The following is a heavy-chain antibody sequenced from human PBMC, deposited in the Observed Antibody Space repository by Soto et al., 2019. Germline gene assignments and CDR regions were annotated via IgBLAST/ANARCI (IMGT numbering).Heavy chain of an antibody. D-gene: IGHD2-15*01. V-gene: IGHV3-23*01. CDR2: ISGSGGST. Sequence: GGSLRLSCAASGFTFSSYAMSWVRQAPGKGLEWVSAISGSGGSTYYADSVKGRFTISRDNSKNTLYLQMNSLRAEDTAVYYCAKDTVGYCSGGSCSRMTWCYYYYYYMDVWGKGTTVTVSS. J-gene: IGHJ6*03. CDR3: AKDTVGYCSGGSCSRMTWCYYYYYYMDV. CDR1: GFTFSSYA.